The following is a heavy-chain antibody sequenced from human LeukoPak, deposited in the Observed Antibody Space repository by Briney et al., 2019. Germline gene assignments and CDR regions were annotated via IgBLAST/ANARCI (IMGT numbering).Heavy chain of an antibody. CDR1: GFTFSNAW. Sequence: GGSLRLSCATSGFTFSNAWMNWVRQAPGKGLEWVGRIRSNSDGGTIDYAAPVKGRFTLPRDDSKTTLYLQMNSLQTEDTAVYYCATDFYDSTWGQGTLVTVSS. CDR3: ATDFYDST. J-gene: IGHJ5*02. D-gene: IGHD3-22*01. V-gene: IGHV3-15*07. CDR2: IRSNSDGGTI.